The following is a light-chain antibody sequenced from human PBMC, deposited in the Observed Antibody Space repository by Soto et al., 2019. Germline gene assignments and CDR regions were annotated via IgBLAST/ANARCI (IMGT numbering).Light chain of an antibody. CDR3: QQYYNGPQWT. Sequence: ELVMTQSPSPPFLYLVETVILSCRPTQSVRSNVAWYYHNPGQAPRLLIYDTSTRATGIPDRFSGSGSGTDFTLTISSLQSEDFAIYYCQQYYNGPQWTFGQGTKVAIK. CDR1: QSVRSN. J-gene: IGKJ1*01. V-gene: IGKV3-15*01. CDR2: DTS.